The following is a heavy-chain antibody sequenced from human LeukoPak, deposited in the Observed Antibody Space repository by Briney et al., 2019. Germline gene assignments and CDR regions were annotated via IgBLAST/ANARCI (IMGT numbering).Heavy chain of an antibody. CDR2: IRGSDDRT. D-gene: IGHD2-15*01. CDR3: ANGGGLLSPN. Sequence: GGSLRLSCVTSGSTFNNYGMSWVRQAPGKGPEWVSGIRGSDDRTYYADSVKGRFTISRDNSKNTLFLQMNSLRADDTAVYYCANGGGLLSPNWGQGTLVIVSS. J-gene: IGHJ4*02. CDR1: GSTFNNYG. V-gene: IGHV3-23*01.